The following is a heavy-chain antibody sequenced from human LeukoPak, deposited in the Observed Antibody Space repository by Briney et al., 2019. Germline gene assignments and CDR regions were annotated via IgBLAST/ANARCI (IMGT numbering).Heavy chain of an antibody. Sequence: SVKVSCKASGYTFTSYAISWVRQAPGQGLEWMGGIIPIFGTANYAQKFQGRVTITADESTSTAYMELSSLRSDDTAVYYCARDHIVVAPAAMARGLAHFDYWGQGTLVTVSS. CDR1: GYTFTSYA. J-gene: IGHJ4*02. D-gene: IGHD2-2*01. CDR3: ARDHIVVAPAAMARGLAHFDY. CDR2: IIPIFGTA. V-gene: IGHV1-69*13.